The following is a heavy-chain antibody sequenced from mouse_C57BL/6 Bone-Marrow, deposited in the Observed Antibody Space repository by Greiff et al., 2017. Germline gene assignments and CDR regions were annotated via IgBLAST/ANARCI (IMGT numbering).Heavy chain of an antibody. CDR2: IRSKSNNYAT. V-gene: IGHV10-1*01. Sequence: EVKLLESGGGLVQPKGSLKLSCAASGFSFNTYAMNWVRQAPGKGLEWVARIRSKSNNYATYYADSVKDRFTISRDDSESMLYLQMNNLKTEDTAMYYCVRGWLLRRYYYAMDYWGQGTSVTVSS. CDR1: GFSFNTYA. CDR3: VRGWLLRRYYYAMDY. J-gene: IGHJ4*01. D-gene: IGHD2-3*01.